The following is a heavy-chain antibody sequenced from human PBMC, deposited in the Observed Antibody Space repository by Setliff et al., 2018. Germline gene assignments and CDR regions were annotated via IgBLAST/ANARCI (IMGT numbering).Heavy chain of an antibody. CDR3: CQAVVGRDVFDI. Sequence: PSETLSLTCNVYGGSFDTYYWSWIRQPPGKGLEWFGEINHSGSGDYNPSFKGRVTISVDTSKKQFSLTLTSVTAADTALYYCCQAVVGRDVFDIWGQGTVVTVSS. J-gene: IGHJ3*02. V-gene: IGHV4-34*01. D-gene: IGHD1-1*01. CDR2: INHSGSG. CDR1: GGSFDTYY.